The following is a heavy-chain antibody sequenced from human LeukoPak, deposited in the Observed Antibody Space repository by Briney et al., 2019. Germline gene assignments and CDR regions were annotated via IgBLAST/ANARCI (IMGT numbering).Heavy chain of an antibody. CDR1: GYTFTSYG. CDR2: ISAYNGNT. D-gene: IGHD6-13*01. Sequence: ASVKVSCKASGYTFTSYGISWVRQAPGRGLEWMGWISAYNGNTNYAQKLQGRVTMTTGTSTSTAYMELRSLRSDDTAVYYCARGDRYSSSWYTDYWGQGTLVTVSS. CDR3: ARGDRYSSSWYTDY. J-gene: IGHJ4*02. V-gene: IGHV1-18*04.